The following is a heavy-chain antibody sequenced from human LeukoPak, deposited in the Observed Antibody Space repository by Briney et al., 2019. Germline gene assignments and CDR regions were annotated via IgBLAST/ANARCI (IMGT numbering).Heavy chain of an antibody. CDR1: GFTFSSYA. D-gene: IGHD3-3*01. J-gene: IGHJ4*02. CDR3: AKDRSVRRITIFGVVTLFDY. Sequence: GGSLRLSCAASGFTFSSYAMSWVRQAPGKGLEWVSAISGSGGSTYYADSVKGRFTISRDNSKNTLYLQMNSLRAEDTAVYYCAKDRSVRRITIFGVVTLFDYWGQGTLVTVSS. CDR2: ISGSGGST. V-gene: IGHV3-23*01.